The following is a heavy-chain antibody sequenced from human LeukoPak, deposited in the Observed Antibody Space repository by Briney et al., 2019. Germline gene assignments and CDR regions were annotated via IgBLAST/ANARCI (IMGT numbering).Heavy chain of an antibody. CDR2: IRSKTFGGTT. D-gene: IGHD3-3*01. V-gene: IGHV3-49*04. CDR1: GFSFADYG. Sequence: GGSLRLSCTTSGFSFADYGMSWVRQAPEKGLEWVGLIRSKTFGGTTEYAASVKGRFTISRDDSKSIAYLQMDSLETEDTAVYYCTRDRAYDFWNTHYRIDYWGQGTLVTVSS. CDR3: TRDRAYDFWNTHYRIDY. J-gene: IGHJ4*02.